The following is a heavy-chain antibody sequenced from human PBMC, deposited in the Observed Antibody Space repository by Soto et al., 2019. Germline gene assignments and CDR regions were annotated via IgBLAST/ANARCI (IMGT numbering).Heavy chain of an antibody. CDR2: IYYSGST. CDR3: ARRLEGRNYVNWFDP. D-gene: IGHD1-7*01. J-gene: IGHJ5*02. CDR1: GGSISSGGYY. Sequence: SETLSLTCTVSGGSISSGGYYWSWIRQHPGKGLEWIGYIYYSGSTYYNPSLKSRVTISVDTSKNQFSLKLSSVTAADTAVYYCARRLEGRNYVNWFDPWGQGTLVTVSS. V-gene: IGHV4-31*03.